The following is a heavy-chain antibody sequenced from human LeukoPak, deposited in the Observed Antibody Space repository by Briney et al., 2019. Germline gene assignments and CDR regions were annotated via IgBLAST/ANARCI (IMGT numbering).Heavy chain of an antibody. V-gene: IGHV3-33*01. J-gene: IGHJ5*02. Sequence: PGGSLRLFCAAAGFTFSSYGIHSVRQAPGKGLGWVAVIWYDGSNKYYADSVKGRFTISRDNSKTTLYLQMNSLRAEVTALYYCARDWGIYDILTGYYPNGWFDPWGQGTLVTVSS. CDR1: GFTFSSYG. D-gene: IGHD3-9*01. CDR2: IWYDGSNK. CDR3: ARDWGIYDILTGYYPNGWFDP.